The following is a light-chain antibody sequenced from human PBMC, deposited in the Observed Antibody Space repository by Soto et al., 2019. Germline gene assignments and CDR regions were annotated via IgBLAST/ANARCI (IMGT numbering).Light chain of an antibody. CDR1: SSDVGGYNY. J-gene: IGLJ2*01. CDR2: EVS. V-gene: IGLV2-14*01. CDR3: SSYTSSSHVV. Sequence: QSALTQPASVSGSPGQSITISFTGTSSDVGGYNYVSWYQQHPGKAPKLMIYEVSNRPSGVSNRFSGSKSGNTASLTISGLQAEDEAYYYCSSYTSSSHVVFGGGTKLTVL.